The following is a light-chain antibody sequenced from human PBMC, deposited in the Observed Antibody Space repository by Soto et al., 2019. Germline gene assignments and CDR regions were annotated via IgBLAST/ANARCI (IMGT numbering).Light chain of an antibody. CDR1: SSNIGNSY. J-gene: IGLJ2*01. CDR2: DNN. V-gene: IGLV1-51*01. CDR3: GTWDSSLSAGV. Sequence: QSVLSQPPPVSAAPGQRVPISCSGSSSNIGNSYVSWYQQLPGTAPKLLIYDNNKRPSGIPDRFSGSKSGTSATLDITGLQTGDEADYYCGTWDSSLSAGVFGGGTKVTVL.